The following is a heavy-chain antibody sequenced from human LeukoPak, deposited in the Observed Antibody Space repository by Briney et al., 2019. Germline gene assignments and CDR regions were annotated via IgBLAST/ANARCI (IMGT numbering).Heavy chain of an antibody. D-gene: IGHD3-10*01. CDR3: ARPRSGSGSLDS. Sequence: PSETLSLTCAVYGESFSGHYWTWIRQPPGRGLEWIGEINHSGSTTSNPSLNKRGTISINTSKNQSSLKVTSVTAADTAVYYCARPRSGSGSLDSWGQGTLVTVSS. CDR2: INHSGST. V-gene: IGHV4-34*01. CDR1: GESFSGHY. J-gene: IGHJ4*02.